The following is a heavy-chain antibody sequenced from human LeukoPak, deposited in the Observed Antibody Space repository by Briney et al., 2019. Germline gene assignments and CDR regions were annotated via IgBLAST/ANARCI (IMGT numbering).Heavy chain of an antibody. V-gene: IGHV3-21*01. CDR2: ITGSSSYK. J-gene: IGHJ5*02. CDR1: GFTFSSYA. Sequence: PGGSLRLSCAASGFTFSSYAMSWVRQAPGKGLEWVSSITGSSSYKDYADSVKGRFTISRDNPGNVFYLQMDSLRAEDTAVYYCTRVAQSGPTGWFDPWGQGTLVTVSS. D-gene: IGHD1-1*01. CDR3: TRVAQSGPTGWFDP.